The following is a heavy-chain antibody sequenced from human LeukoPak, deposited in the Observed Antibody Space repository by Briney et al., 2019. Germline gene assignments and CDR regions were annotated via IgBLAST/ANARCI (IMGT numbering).Heavy chain of an antibody. Sequence: SETLSLTCTVSGGSISSYYWGWIRQPPGKGLEWIGSIYYSGSTYYNPSLKSRVTISVDTSKNQFSLKLSSVTAADTAVYYCARGRGIAAAGTEDNWFDPWGQGTLVTVSS. CDR1: GGSISSYY. V-gene: IGHV4-39*07. CDR2: IYYSGST. D-gene: IGHD6-13*01. CDR3: ARGRGIAAAGTEDNWFDP. J-gene: IGHJ5*02.